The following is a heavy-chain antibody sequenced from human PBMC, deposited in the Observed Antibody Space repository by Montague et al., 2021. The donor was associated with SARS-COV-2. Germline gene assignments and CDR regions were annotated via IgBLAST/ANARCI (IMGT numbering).Heavy chain of an antibody. CDR2: INQSGRT. CDR3: ARRGSSVWGVTVSAELDY. D-gene: IGHD3-10*01. CDR1: GGSFSGYY. Sequence: SETLSLTCAVYGGSFSGYYWSWIRQSPEKGLEWIGEINQSGRTNNNPSLKSRVIISVDTSKNQFSLKLSSVIAADTAVYYCARRGSSVWGVTVSAELDYWGQGILVIVSS. J-gene: IGHJ4*02. V-gene: IGHV4-34*01.